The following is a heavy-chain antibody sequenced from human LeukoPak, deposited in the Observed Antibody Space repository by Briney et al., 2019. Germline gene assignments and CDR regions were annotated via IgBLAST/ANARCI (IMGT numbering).Heavy chain of an antibody. CDR2: ISSSGYTI. V-gene: IGHV3-48*03. CDR1: GFTFTNYE. D-gene: IGHD3-22*01. CDR3: ASDYYDSSGLLDDAFDI. J-gene: IGHJ3*02. Sequence: GGSLRLSCAAAGFTFTNYEMNWVRQAPGKGLEWVSYISSSGYTIYYADSVKGRFTISRDNAKNSLYLQMNSLRAEDTAVYYCASDYYDSSGLLDDAFDIWGQGTMVTVSS.